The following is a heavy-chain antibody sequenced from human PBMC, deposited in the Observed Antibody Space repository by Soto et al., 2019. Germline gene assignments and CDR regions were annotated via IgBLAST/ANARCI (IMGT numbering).Heavy chain of an antibody. D-gene: IGHD6-6*01. V-gene: IGHV4-31*03. CDR2: IYYSGST. J-gene: IGHJ4*02. CDR3: ARVEYSSSVPYDY. CDR1: GCSISSGGYY. Sequence: SETLSLTCTVSGCSISSGGYYWSWIRQHPGKGLEWIGYIYYSGSTYYSPSLKSRVTISVDTSKNQFSLKLSSVTAADTAVYYCARVEYSSSVPYDYWGQGTLVTVSS.